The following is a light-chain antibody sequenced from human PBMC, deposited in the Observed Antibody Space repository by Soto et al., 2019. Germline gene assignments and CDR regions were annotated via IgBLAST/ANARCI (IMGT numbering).Light chain of an antibody. Sequence: QSLVTQPPSTSGTPGQRVTISCSGSSTNIGRNTVNWYQQFPGRAPKRLIYTNSLRPSGVPDRFSASKSGTSASLSISDLQSDDEADYYCAAWDDSLNGPVFGGGTKVTVL. CDR3: AAWDDSLNGPV. J-gene: IGLJ2*01. CDR2: TNS. V-gene: IGLV1-44*01. CDR1: STNIGRNT.